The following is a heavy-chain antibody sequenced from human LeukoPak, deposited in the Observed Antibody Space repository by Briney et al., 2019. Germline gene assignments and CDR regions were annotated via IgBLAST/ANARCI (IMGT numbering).Heavy chain of an antibody. CDR2: INSDGSST. J-gene: IGHJ4*02. D-gene: IGHD5-12*01. CDR1: GFTFCSYW. V-gene: IGHV3-74*01. CDR3: ARASTIGGGYDFDY. Sequence: GGSLRLSCAASGFTFCSYWMHWVRQAPGKGLVWVSRINSDGSSTSYADSVKGRFTISRDNAKNTLYLQMNSLRAEDTAVYYCARASTIGGGYDFDYWGQGTLVTVSS.